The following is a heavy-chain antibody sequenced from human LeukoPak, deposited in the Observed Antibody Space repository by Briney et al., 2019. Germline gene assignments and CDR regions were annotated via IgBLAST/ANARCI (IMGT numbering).Heavy chain of an antibody. D-gene: IGHD5-12*01. V-gene: IGHV3-23*01. Sequence: PGGSLSLSCAASGFTFSSYAMSWVRQAPGKGLEWVSAISGSGGSTYYADSVKGRFTISRDNSKNTLYLQMNSLRAEDTAVYYCAKDRDIVATHRLDYWGQGTLVTVSS. J-gene: IGHJ4*02. CDR3: AKDRDIVATHRLDY. CDR1: GFTFSSYA. CDR2: ISGSGGST.